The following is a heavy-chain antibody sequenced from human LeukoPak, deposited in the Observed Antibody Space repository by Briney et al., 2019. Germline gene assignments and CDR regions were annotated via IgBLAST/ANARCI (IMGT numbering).Heavy chain of an antibody. J-gene: IGHJ6*03. CDR1: GFTFNNYA. D-gene: IGHD6-13*01. Sequence: GGSLRLSRAASGFTFNNYAMNWVRQAPGKGLEWVAGVSGSGGTTYYADSVKGRFTISRDNSKNSLYLQMNSLRAEDTALYYCAKDSRLGGIAASDSYMDVWGKGTTVTVSS. V-gene: IGHV3-23*01. CDR3: AKDSRLGGIAASDSYMDV. CDR2: VSGSGGTT.